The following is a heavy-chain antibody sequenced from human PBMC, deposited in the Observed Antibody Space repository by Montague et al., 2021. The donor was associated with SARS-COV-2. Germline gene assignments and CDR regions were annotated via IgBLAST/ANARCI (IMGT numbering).Heavy chain of an antibody. CDR3: ARIGYESVGYDYIYPD. V-gene: IGHV4-61*01. CDR1: GASVRSGNSY. D-gene: IGHD3-22*01. Sequence: SETLSLTCTVSGASVRSGNSYWNWIRQPPGKGLEWIGYISYSGSTNYSPSLESRVTISVDTSKNQLSLKVISATAADTAVYYCARIGYESVGYDYIYPDWGQGTLVTVSS. CDR2: ISYSGST. J-gene: IGHJ1*01.